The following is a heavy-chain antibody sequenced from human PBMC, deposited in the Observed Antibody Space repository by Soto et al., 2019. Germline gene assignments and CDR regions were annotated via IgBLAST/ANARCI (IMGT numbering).Heavy chain of an antibody. D-gene: IGHD3-3*01. CDR2: IRSKPNNYAT. V-gene: IGHV3-73*01. Sequence: GGSLRLSCAASGFTFSVSAMHWVRQASGKGLEWVGRIRSKPNNYATAYGASVKGRFTISRDDSKNTAYLQMNSLNTEDTAVYYCSRQASDFLSGKPQYYMDVWGKGTTVTVSS. CDR1: GFTFSVSA. J-gene: IGHJ6*03. CDR3: SRQASDFLSGKPQYYMDV.